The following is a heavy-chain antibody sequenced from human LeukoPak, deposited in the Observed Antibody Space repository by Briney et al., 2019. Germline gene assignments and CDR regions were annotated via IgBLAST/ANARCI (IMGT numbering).Heavy chain of an antibody. D-gene: IGHD6-19*01. J-gene: IGHJ6*02. V-gene: IGHV3-11*01. CDR1: GFTFSDYY. CDR3: ARESGSHDIAVAGTVYYGMDV. Sequence: PGGSLRLSCAASGFTFSDYYMSWIRQAPGKGLEWVSYISSSGSTIYYADSVKGRFTISRDNAKNSLYLQMNSLRAEDTAVYYCARESGSHDIAVAGTVYYGMDVWGQGTTVTVSS. CDR2: ISSSGSTI.